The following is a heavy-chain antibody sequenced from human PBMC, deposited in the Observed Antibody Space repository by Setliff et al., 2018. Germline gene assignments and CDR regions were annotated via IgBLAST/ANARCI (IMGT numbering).Heavy chain of an antibody. J-gene: IGHJ6*03. V-gene: IGHV3-21*01. CDR3: ARAGEVTMIVVGDYYYYYYMDV. Sequence: AGVSLRLSCAASGFTFSAYSMNWVRQAPGKGLEWVSSSSSTGRYTFYADSVKGRFTVSKDNAKKSLYLEMNSLRAEDTAVYYCARAGEVTMIVVGDYYYYYYMDVWGKGTTVTVSS. CDR1: GFTFSAYS. D-gene: IGHD3-22*01. CDR2: SSSTGRYT.